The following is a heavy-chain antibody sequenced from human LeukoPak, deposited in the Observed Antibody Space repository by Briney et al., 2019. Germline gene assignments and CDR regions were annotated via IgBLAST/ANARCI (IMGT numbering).Heavy chain of an antibody. D-gene: IGHD4-23*01. CDR2: VNHSGST. V-gene: IGHV4-34*01. J-gene: IGHJ4*02. Sequence: PSETLSLTCAVYGGSFSGYYWSWIRQPPGKGLEWIGEVNHSGSTNYNPSLKSRVTISVDTSKNQFSLKLSSVTAADTAVYYCARHRTLYGGNSPFDYWGQGTLVTVSS. CDR3: ARHRTLYGGNSPFDY. CDR1: GGSFSGYY.